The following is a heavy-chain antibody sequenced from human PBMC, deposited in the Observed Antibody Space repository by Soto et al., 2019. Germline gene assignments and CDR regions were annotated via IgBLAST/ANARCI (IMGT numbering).Heavy chain of an antibody. V-gene: IGHV4-34*01. CDR2: INHSGST. CDR3: ARVVLLWFGGYYGMDV. J-gene: IGHJ6*02. CDR1: GGSFSGYY. Sequence: SETLSLTCAVYGGSFSGYYWSWIRQPPGKGLEWIGEINHSGSTNYNPSLKSRVTISVDTSKNQFSLKLSSVTAADTAVYYCARVVLLWFGGYYGMDVWGQGTTVTVSS. D-gene: IGHD3-10*01.